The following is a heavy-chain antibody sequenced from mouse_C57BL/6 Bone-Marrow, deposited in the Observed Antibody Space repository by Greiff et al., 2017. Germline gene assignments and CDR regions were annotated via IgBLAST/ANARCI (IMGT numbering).Heavy chain of an antibody. CDR2: IHPNSGST. V-gene: IGHV1-64*01. Sequence: QVQLKQPGAELVKPGASVKLSCKASGYTFTSYWMHWVKQRPGQGLEWIGMIHPNSGSTNYNEKFKSKATLTVDKSSSTAYMQLSSLTSEDSAVYYGAREVYYLYYYAMDYWGQGTTVTVSS. CDR3: AREVYYLYYYAMDY. D-gene: IGHD1-1*01. CDR1: GYTFTSYW. J-gene: IGHJ4*01.